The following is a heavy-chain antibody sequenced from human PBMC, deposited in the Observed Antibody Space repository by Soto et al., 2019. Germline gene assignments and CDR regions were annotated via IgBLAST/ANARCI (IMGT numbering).Heavy chain of an antibody. Sequence: QITLKESGPTLVEPTQTLTLTCTFSGFSLSTSGVGVGWIRQPPGKALEWLALIYWDDAKTYSPSLKSRLTITKDTSKNQVVLTMTNMDPVDTATYYCAHRGGSSYAFDIWGQGTMVTVSS. J-gene: IGHJ3*02. CDR3: AHRGGSSYAFDI. V-gene: IGHV2-5*02. D-gene: IGHD1-26*01. CDR2: IYWDDAK. CDR1: GFSLSTSGVG.